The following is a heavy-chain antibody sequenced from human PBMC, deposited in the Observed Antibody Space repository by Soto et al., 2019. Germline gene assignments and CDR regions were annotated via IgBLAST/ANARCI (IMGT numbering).Heavy chain of an antibody. J-gene: IGHJ4*02. Sequence: QVQLVESGGGMVQPGRSLRLSCAASGFTFSSYGMHWVRQAPGKGLEWVAVIWYDGSNKYYADSVKGRFTISRDNSKNTLYLQMNSLRAEDTAVYYCARERGHYGSGSTFDYWGQGTLVTVSS. D-gene: IGHD3-10*01. CDR1: GFTFSSYG. CDR2: IWYDGSNK. V-gene: IGHV3-33*01. CDR3: ARERGHYGSGSTFDY.